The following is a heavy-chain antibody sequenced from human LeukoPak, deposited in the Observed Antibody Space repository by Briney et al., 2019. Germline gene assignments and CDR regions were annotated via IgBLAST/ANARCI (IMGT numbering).Heavy chain of an antibody. CDR2: IRQDGSDT. Sequence: GGSLRLSCVASGFTFTRNWMGWVRQAPGKGLEWVANIRQDGSDTDYVDSVKGRFTISSDNTKNSLYLQMNGLRAEDTAVYYCARWGYSSGLYYFDYWGQGTLVTVSS. CDR3: ARWGYSSGLYYFDY. V-gene: IGHV3-7*01. J-gene: IGHJ4*02. CDR1: GFTFTRNW. D-gene: IGHD6-19*01.